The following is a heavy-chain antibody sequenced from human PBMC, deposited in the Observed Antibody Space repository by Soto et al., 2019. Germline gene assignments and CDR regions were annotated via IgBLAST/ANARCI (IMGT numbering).Heavy chain of an antibody. Sequence: GESLKISCKGSGYSFSGYWITWVRQKPGKGLEWMGRIDPSDSQTYYSPSFRGHVTISVTKSITTVFLQWSSLRASDTAMYYCARQIYDSDTGPNFQYYFDSWGQGTPVTV. D-gene: IGHD3-22*01. CDR3: ARQIYDSDTGPNFQYYFDS. J-gene: IGHJ4*02. CDR1: GYSFSGYW. V-gene: IGHV5-10-1*01. CDR2: IDPSDSQT.